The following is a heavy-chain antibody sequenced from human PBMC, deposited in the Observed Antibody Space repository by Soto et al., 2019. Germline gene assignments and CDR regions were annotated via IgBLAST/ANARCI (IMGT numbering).Heavy chain of an antibody. CDR1: GGTFSGYA. J-gene: IGHJ6*02. CDR2: IIPIFGTA. Sequence: QVQLVQSGAEVKKRGSSVKVSCKASGGTFSGYAISWVRQAPGQGLEWMGGIIPIFGTANYAQKFQGRVTITADESTSTAFMELSSLRSEDTAVYYFAANTHRYYYYGMDVWGQGTTVTVSS. V-gene: IGHV1-69*12. CDR3: AANTHRYYYYGMDV.